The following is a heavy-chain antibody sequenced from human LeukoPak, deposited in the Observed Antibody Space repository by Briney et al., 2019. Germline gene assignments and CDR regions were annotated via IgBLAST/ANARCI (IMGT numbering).Heavy chain of an antibody. CDR2: ISSSSSTI. D-gene: IGHD6-13*01. V-gene: IGHV3-48*01. CDR1: GFTFSSYS. J-gene: IGHJ4*02. Sequence: GGSLRLSCAASGFTFSSYSMNWVRQAPGKGLEWVSYISSSSSTIYYADSVKGRFTISRDNAKNSLYLQMNSLRAEDTAVYYCARAGYSSSLYYFDYWGQGTLVTVSS. CDR3: ARAGYSSSLYYFDY.